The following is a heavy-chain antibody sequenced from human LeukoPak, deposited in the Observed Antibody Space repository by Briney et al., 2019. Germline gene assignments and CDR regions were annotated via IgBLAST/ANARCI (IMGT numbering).Heavy chain of an antibody. CDR2: IIPIFGTA. CDR1: GGTFSSYA. V-gene: IGHV1-69*13. Sequence: GASVKVSCKASGGTFSSYAISWVRQAPGQGLEWMGGIIPIFGTANYAQKFQGRVTITADESTSTAYMELSSLRSEDTAVYYCASSAVGRLRLGELSLAQSHDYWGQGTLVTVSS. J-gene: IGHJ4*02. CDR3: ASSAVGRLRLGELSLAQSHDY. D-gene: IGHD3-16*02.